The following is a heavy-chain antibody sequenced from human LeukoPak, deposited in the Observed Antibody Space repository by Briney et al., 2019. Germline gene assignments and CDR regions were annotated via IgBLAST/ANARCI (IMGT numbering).Heavy chain of an antibody. CDR2: INPTDDST. D-gene: IGHD5-24*01. J-gene: IGHJ4*02. Sequence: GASVEVSCRASTYIFTSYYIHWVRQAPGQGLEWMGLINPTDDSTTYAQKFQGRVSVTRDTSTSTVYMELSSLRSEDTAVYYCAREGDGYKKFDYWAQGILVTVSS. CDR1: TYIFTSYY. CDR3: AREGDGYKKFDY. V-gene: IGHV1-46*01.